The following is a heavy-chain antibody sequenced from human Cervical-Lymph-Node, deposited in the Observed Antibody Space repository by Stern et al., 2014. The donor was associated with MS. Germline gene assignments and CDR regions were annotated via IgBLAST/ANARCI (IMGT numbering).Heavy chain of an antibody. CDR2: ISGSGGGT. J-gene: IGHJ4*02. D-gene: IGHD4-17*01. Sequence: EVQLVESGGGLVQPGGSLRLSCAASGITLSSHAMSWVRQAPGKGLEWVSAISGSGGGTHYADSVKGRFTVSRDNSKNTMYLQMNSLTAEDTAVYYCAKGLFYGDYVSDYWGQGTLVTVSS. CDR1: GITLSSHA. V-gene: IGHV3-23*04. CDR3: AKGLFYGDYVSDY.